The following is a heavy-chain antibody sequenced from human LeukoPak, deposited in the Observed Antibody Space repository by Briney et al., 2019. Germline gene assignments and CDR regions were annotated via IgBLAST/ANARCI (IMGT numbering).Heavy chain of an antibody. D-gene: IGHD3-10*01. CDR3: ARELWFGELYYGMDV. V-gene: IGHV3-33*01. CDR2: IWYDGSNK. J-gene: IGHJ6*02. CDR1: GFTFSSYC. Sequence: PGRSLRLSCAASGFTFSSYCMHWVRQAPGKGLEWVAVIWYDGSNKYYADSVKGRFTISRDNSKNTLYLQMNSLRAEDTAVYYCARELWFGELYYGMDVWGQGTTVTVSS.